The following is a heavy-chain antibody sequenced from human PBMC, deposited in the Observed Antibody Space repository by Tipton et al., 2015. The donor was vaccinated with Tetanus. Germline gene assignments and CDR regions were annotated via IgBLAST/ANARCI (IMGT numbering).Heavy chain of an antibody. D-gene: IGHD1-1*01. V-gene: IGHV1-18*01. Sequence: QSGAEVKEPGASVKVSCKASGYTFTSFGINWVRQAPGQGLEWMGWINTDKGSTNYAQNLQGRVIMTTDTSTLTAYMELRSLRSDDTAVYYCARGGTMDYWGQGTLVTVSA. CDR1: GYTFTSFG. J-gene: IGHJ4*02. CDR3: ARGGTMDY. CDR2: INTDKGST.